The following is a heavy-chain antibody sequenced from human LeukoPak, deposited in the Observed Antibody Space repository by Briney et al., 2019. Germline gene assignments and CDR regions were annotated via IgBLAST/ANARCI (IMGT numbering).Heavy chain of an antibody. J-gene: IGHJ6*02. D-gene: IGHD6-13*01. CDR2: ISSSSSYI. CDR1: GFTFSSYS. CDR3: ARDLQLEFRKYYYYYYGMDV. V-gene: IGHV3-21*04. Sequence: PGGSLRLSCAASGFTFSSYSMNWVRRAPGKGLEWVSSISSSSSYIYYADSVKGRFTISRDNAKNSLYLQMNSLRAEDTAVYYCARDLQLEFRKYYYYYYGMDVWGQGTTVTVSS.